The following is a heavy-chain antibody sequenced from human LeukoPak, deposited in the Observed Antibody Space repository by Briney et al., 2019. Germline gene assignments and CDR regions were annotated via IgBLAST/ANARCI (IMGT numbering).Heavy chain of an antibody. CDR1: GGSISSGGYY. V-gene: IGHV4-31*03. CDR2: IYYSGST. Sequence: SETLSLTCTISGGSISSGGYYWSWIRQHPGKGLEWIGYIYYSGSTYYNPSLKCRVTISVDTSKNQFSLKLSSVTAADTAVYYCANLYQLPSPNYYYYGMDVWGQGTTVTVSS. J-gene: IGHJ6*02. D-gene: IGHD2-2*01. CDR3: ANLYQLPSPNYYYYGMDV.